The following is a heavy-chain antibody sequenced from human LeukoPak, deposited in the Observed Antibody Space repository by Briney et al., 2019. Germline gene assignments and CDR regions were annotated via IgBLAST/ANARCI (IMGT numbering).Heavy chain of an antibody. V-gene: IGHV3-23*01. CDR3: GKEGGA. D-gene: IGHD3-16*01. J-gene: IGHJ5*02. Sequence: GGSLSPSCAASGFRFSDFTMTWVRQAPGKGPEWVSAIGGRGGSTYYADSLGGRFTISRDNSKDMLYLQMNSLKVEDTATYYCGKEGGAWGQGTKVTVSS. CDR1: GFRFSDFT. CDR2: IGGRGGST.